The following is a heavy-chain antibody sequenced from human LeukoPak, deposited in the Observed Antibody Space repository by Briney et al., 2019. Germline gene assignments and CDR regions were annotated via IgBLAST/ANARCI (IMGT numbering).Heavy chain of an antibody. J-gene: IGHJ4*02. Sequence: GSLRLSCAASGFTFSSYSMNWVRQAPGKGLEWVSYISSSSRTTYYADSVKGRFTISRDDAKNSLYLQMISLRADDTAVYYCARGSDISDYWGQGTLVTVSS. CDR3: ARGSDISDY. CDR1: GFTFSSYS. CDR2: ISSSSRTT. V-gene: IGHV3-48*01. D-gene: IGHD3-9*01.